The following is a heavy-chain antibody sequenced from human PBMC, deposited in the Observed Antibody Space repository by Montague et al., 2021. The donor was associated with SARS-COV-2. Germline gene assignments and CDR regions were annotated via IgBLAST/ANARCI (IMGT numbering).Heavy chain of an antibody. Sequence: SETLSLTCAVSGGSISSSNWWSCVRQPPGKGLEWIGEIYHSGSTNYNPSLKSRVTISVDKSKNQFSLKLSSVTAADTAVYYCARMALASSSSDFDYWGQGALGTVSS. V-gene: IGHV4-4*02. J-gene: IGHJ4*02. D-gene: IGHD6-6*01. CDR1: GGSISSSNW. CDR2: IYHSGST. CDR3: ARMALASSSSDFDY.